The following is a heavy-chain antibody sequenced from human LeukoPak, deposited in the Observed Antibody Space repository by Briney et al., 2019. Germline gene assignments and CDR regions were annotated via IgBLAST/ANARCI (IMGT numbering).Heavy chain of an antibody. CDR1: GYSFSSYL. V-gene: IGHV5-51*01. D-gene: IGHD6-19*01. CDR2: IYPGDSDT. CDR3: ARLLAVAGTIDY. J-gene: IGHJ4*02. Sequence: GESLKISCKGSGYSFSSYLIGGVRQMPGKGLEWMGIIYPGDSDTRYSPSFQGQVTISADKSISTAYLQWSSLKASDTAMYYCARLLAVAGTIDYWGQGTLVTVSS.